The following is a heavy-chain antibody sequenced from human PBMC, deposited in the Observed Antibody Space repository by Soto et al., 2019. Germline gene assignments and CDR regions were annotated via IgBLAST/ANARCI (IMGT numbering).Heavy chain of an antibody. CDR1: GFTFSSYS. V-gene: IGHV3-21*01. Sequence: GGSLRLSCAASGFTFSSYSMNWVRQAPGKGLEWVSSISSSSSYIYYADSVKGRFTISRDNAKNSLYLQMNSLRAEDTAVYYCAREVPSVVVVAATSDYWGQGT. CDR2: ISSSSSYI. CDR3: AREVPSVVVVAATSDY. J-gene: IGHJ4*02. D-gene: IGHD2-15*01.